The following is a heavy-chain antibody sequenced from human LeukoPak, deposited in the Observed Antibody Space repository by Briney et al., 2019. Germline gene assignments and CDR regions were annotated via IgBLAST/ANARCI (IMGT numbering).Heavy chain of an antibody. J-gene: IGHJ4*02. CDR3: ARVSDQGEQWLADT. D-gene: IGHD6-19*01. CDR2: INPNSGGT. V-gene: IGHV1-2*02. CDR1: GYTFTGYY. Sequence: ASVKVSCKASGYTFTGYYIHWVRQAPGQGLEWMGWINPNSGGTNYAQKFQGRVTMTRDTSISTAYMELSRLRSDDTAVYYCARVSDQGEQWLADTWGPGSLVTVSS.